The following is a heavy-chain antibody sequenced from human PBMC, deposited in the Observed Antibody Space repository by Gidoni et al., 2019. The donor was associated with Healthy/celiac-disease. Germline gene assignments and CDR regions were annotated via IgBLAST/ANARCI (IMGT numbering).Heavy chain of an antibody. J-gene: IGHJ4*02. CDR3: ARHLMVRGYGAPWPLDY. D-gene: IGHD3-10*01. CDR2: IYYSGST. V-gene: IGHV4-39*01. Sequence: DGLEWIGSIYYSGSTYYNPSLKSRVTISVDTPKNQFSLKLSSVTAADTAVYYCARHLMVRGYGAPWPLDYWGQGTLVTVSS.